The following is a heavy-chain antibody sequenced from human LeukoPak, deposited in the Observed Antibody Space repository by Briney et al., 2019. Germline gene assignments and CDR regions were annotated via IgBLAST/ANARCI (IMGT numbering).Heavy chain of an antibody. CDR3: ARVATYYDSSGYNSGYFDY. V-gene: IGHV3-74*01. D-gene: IGHD3-22*01. CDR1: GFTFSSYW. CDR2: INTDGSST. J-gene: IGHJ4*02. Sequence: GGSLRLSCAAPGFTFSSYWMHWVRQAPGKGLVWGSRINTDGSSTTYADSVKGRFTISRDNAKNTLYLQMDSLRAEDTAVYYCARVATYYDSSGYNSGYFDYWGQGTLVTVSS.